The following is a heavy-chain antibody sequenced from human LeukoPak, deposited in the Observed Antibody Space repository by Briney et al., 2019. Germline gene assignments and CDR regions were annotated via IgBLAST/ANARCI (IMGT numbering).Heavy chain of an antibody. J-gene: IGHJ4*02. CDR1: GFTFSSYV. D-gene: IGHD1-26*01. CDR3: ARGGALTSFDS. Sequence: ASVKVSCKASGFTFSSYVSWVRQAPGQGLEWMGWISAYNGKTNYAQKFQGRVTMTTDTSTSTAYMDLRSLGSDDTAVYYCARGGALTSFDSWGQGTLITVSS. CDR2: ISAYNGKT. V-gene: IGHV1-18*01.